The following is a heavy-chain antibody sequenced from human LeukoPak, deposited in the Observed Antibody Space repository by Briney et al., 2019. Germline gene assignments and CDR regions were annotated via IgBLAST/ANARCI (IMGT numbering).Heavy chain of an antibody. CDR1: GYTFATYC. CDR3: ARSHLTQPYDWYFDL. D-gene: IGHD6-13*01. J-gene: IGHJ2*01. Sequence: GEPLKISGKGAGYTFATYCISWVPRMPGKGLGWMGRIYPGDSDTRYSPSFQGQVTISADKSISTAYLQWSSLKSSDTAMYYCARSHLTQPYDWYFDLWGRGTLVSV. CDR2: IYPGDSDT. V-gene: IGHV5-51*01.